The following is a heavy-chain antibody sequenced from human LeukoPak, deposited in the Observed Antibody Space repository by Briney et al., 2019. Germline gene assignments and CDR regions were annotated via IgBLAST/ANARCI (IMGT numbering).Heavy chain of an antibody. CDR3: ARRVVEAAVITERNWFDP. V-gene: IGHV4-59*08. J-gene: IGHJ5*02. CDR1: GGSMSTYC. Sequence: PSETLSLTCTVSGGSMSTYCWSWIRQPPGKGLEWIGNIYYSGGTKYNPSLESRVTISLDASKNQFSLKLRSATAAYTAAYYCARRVVEAAVITERNWFDPWGQGTQVTVSS. CDR2: IYYSGGT. D-gene: IGHD6-13*01.